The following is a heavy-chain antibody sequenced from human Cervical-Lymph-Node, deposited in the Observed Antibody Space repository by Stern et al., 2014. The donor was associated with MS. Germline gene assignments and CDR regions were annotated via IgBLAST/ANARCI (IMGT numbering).Heavy chain of an antibody. D-gene: IGHD3-22*01. Sequence: QLVQSGPGLVTPSGTLSLTCAVPGDSISNTYWWSWVRLPPGKGLEWIGEVSHSGRTTYNPSLKSRVPISADKSKNQFSLKLTSVTTADTAMYYCARSDGYYRLDSWGRGTLVTVSS. CDR2: VSHSGRT. CDR3: ARSDGYYRLDS. CDR1: GDSISNTYW. J-gene: IGHJ4*02. V-gene: IGHV4-4*02.